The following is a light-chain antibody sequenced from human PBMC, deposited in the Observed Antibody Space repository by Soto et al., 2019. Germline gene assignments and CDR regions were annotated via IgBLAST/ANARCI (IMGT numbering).Light chain of an antibody. V-gene: IGKV3-20*01. J-gene: IGKJ4*01. CDR3: QQYGSSVLT. CDR1: QSFNSIY. Sequence: EIVLTQSPGTLSLSPGERATLSCRASQSFNSIYLAWYQQKPGQAPRLLIYGASSRATGIPDRFSGSGSGTDFTLIISRLEPEDFAVYYCQQYGSSVLTFGGGTKVDIK. CDR2: GAS.